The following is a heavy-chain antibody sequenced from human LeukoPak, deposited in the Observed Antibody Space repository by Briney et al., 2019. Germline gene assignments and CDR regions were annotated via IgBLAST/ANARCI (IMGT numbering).Heavy chain of an antibody. D-gene: IGHD6-25*01. CDR1: GGSISGYY. J-gene: IGHJ1*01. CDR2: IHTNDGT. Sequence: SETLSLTCTVSGGSISGYYWSWVRQPAGKGLEWIGRIHTNDGTNFNPSLKSRVTMSLDTSKNQFSLKLTSVTAADMAVYYCARGAATYDFQYWGQGTLVAVSS. CDR3: ARGAATYDFQY. V-gene: IGHV4-4*07.